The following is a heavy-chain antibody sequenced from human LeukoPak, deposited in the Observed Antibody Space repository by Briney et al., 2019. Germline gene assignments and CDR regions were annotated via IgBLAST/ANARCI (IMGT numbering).Heavy chain of an antibody. CDR2: IKQDGSGK. Sequence: GGSLRLSCAASGFTFSSYWMSWVRQAPGKGLEWVANIKQDGSGKYYVDSVKGRFTISRDNAKNSLYLQMNSLRAEDTAVYYCARDAPLYYYGSGSFSFDYWGQGTLVTVSS. V-gene: IGHV3-7*01. J-gene: IGHJ4*02. CDR3: ARDAPLYYYGSGSFSFDY. D-gene: IGHD3-10*01. CDR1: GFTFSSYW.